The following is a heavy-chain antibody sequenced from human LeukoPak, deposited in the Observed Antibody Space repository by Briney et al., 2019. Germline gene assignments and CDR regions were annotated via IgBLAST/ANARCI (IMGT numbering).Heavy chain of an antibody. Sequence: PGGSLRLSCAASGFTFSSYSMNWVRQAPGEGLEWVSSISSSSSYIYYADSVKGRFTISRDNAKNSLYLQMNSLRAEGTAVYYCARDLDDYYGSGSYYPPYFDYWGQGTLVTVPS. CDR3: ARDLDDYYGSGSYYPPYFDY. CDR1: GFTFSSYS. J-gene: IGHJ4*02. CDR2: ISSSSSYI. D-gene: IGHD3-10*01. V-gene: IGHV3-21*01.